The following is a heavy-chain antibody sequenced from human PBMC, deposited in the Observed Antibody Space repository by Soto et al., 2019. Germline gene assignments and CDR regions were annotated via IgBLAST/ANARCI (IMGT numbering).Heavy chain of an antibody. Sequence: SQTLSLTCAISGDSVSSNSVTWNWIRXSPSRGLEWLGRTYYRSEWYSDYAVSVQSRVTINPDTSKNQFSLQLNSVTPEDTAVYYCVRLIGNSWLDSWGQGTLVTVSS. CDR3: VRLIGNSWLDS. V-gene: IGHV6-1*01. CDR1: GDSVSSNSVT. J-gene: IGHJ5*01. CDR2: TYYRSEWYS.